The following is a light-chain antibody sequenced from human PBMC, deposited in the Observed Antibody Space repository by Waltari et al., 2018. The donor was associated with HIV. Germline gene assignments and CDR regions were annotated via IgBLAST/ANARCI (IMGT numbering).Light chain of an antibody. J-gene: IGKJ4*01. CDR1: QSVGTG. V-gene: IGKV3-15*01. CDR2: SVS. CDR3: QQYEKWPPLT. Sequence: EIVMTQSPVALSASLGERVTLSCRASQSVGTGLAWYQQRPGQVPGVLIYSVSTRAAGVPARFSGSGSGTDFTLTISSLQPEDYAVYFCQQYEKWPPLTFGGGTKV.